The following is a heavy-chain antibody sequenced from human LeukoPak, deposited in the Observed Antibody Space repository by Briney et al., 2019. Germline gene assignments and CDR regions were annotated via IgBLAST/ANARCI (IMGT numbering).Heavy chain of an antibody. D-gene: IGHD3-10*01. CDR3: ARDALGIDY. CDR2: ISSGSGYI. J-gene: IGHJ4*02. V-gene: IGHV3-21*01. Sequence: GGPLRLSCEASGFTFSSYRKNWVREAPGRGLGWVSCISSGSGYIHYAASVKGRFTIARDNARKSLYLQMNSLRAEDTAVYYCARDALGIDYWGQGTLVTSS. CDR1: GFTFSSYR.